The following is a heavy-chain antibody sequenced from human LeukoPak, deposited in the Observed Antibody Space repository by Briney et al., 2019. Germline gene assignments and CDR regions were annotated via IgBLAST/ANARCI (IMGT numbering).Heavy chain of an antibody. CDR2: ISSSGSTI. Sequence: GGSLRLSCAASGFTFSNSAMSWVRQAPGKGLEWVSYISSSGSTIYYADSVKGRFTISRDNAKNSLYLQMNSLRAEDTAVYYCANLPRTDGYGMDVWGQGTTVTVSS. V-gene: IGHV3-48*03. CDR3: ANLPRTDGYGMDV. CDR1: GFTFSNSA. D-gene: IGHD3/OR15-3a*01. J-gene: IGHJ6*02.